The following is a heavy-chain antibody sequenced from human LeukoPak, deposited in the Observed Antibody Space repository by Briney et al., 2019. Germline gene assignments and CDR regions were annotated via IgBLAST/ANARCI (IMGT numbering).Heavy chain of an antibody. CDR1: GGTFSSYT. CDR3: AREKLGYCSSTSCYPDPNYYMDV. V-gene: IGHV1-69*04. D-gene: IGHD2-2*01. J-gene: IGHJ6*03. Sequence: SVKVSCRASGGTFSSYTISWVRQAPGQGLEWMGRIIPILGIANYAQKFQGRVTITADKSTSTAYMELSSLRSEDTAVYYCAREKLGYCSSTSCYPDPNYYMDVWGKGTTVTVSS. CDR2: IIPILGIA.